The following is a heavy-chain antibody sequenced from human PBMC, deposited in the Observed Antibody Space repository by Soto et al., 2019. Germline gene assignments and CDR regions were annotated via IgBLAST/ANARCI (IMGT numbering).Heavy chain of an antibody. V-gene: IGHV4-59*01. Sequence: ETLCLSCIVSGDSISSDCWSWIRQLPGKGLEWIGYIYYTASTNDKPALKSRVTISVDKLKNKFSMKLTSVISACTAVSYCARRVVTIDPWGQGTLVTVSS. CDR2: IYYTAST. J-gene: IGHJ5*02. CDR3: ARRVVTIDP. D-gene: IGHD5-12*01. CDR1: GDSISSDC.